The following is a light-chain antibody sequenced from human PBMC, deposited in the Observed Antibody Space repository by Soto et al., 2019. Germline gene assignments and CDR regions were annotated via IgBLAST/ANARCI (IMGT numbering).Light chain of an antibody. CDR1: QSISSN. CDR3: QQSYSTPYP. Sequence: DIQMTQSPSSLSASVGDRVTITCRASQSISSNLNWYQQKPGKAPKLLIYAASSLQSGVPSRFSGSGSGTDFTLTISSLQPEDFATYYCQQSYSTPYPFGQGTKLEIK. CDR2: AAS. J-gene: IGKJ2*01. V-gene: IGKV1-39*01.